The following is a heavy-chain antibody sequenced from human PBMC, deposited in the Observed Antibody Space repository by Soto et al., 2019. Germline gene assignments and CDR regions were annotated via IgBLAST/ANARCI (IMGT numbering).Heavy chain of an antibody. J-gene: IGHJ4*02. CDR1: GYTFTSYY. Sequence: ASVKVSCKASGYTFTSYYMHWVRQAPGQGLEWMGIINPSGGSTSYAQKFQGRVTMTRDTSTSTVYMELSSLRSEDTAVYYCASSGYSGYDFDYWGQGTPVTVSS. CDR3: ASSGYSGYDFDY. D-gene: IGHD5-12*01. CDR2: INPSGGST. V-gene: IGHV1-46*01.